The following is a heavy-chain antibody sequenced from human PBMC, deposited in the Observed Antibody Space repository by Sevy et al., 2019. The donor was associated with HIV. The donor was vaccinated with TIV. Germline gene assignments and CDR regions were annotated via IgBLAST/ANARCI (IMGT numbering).Heavy chain of an antibody. CDR2: INHSGST. Sequence: ETLSLTCAVYGGSFSGYYWSWIRQPPGKGLEWIGEINHSGSTNYNPSLKSRVTISVDTSKNQFSLKLSSVTAADTAVYYCARGRVGYYYYYYMDVWGKGTTVTVSS. J-gene: IGHJ6*03. D-gene: IGHD2-15*01. V-gene: IGHV4-34*01. CDR3: ARGRVGYYYYYYMDV. CDR1: GGSFSGYY.